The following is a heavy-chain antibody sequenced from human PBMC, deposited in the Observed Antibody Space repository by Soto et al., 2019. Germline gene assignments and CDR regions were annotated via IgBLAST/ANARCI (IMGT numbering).Heavy chain of an antibody. J-gene: IGHJ6*02. CDR3: ARADTVLLWFGELPTYYGMDV. D-gene: IGHD3-10*01. CDR2: ISSSGSTI. Sequence: EVQLVESGGGLVQPGGSLRLSCAASGFTFSSYEMNWVRQAPGKGLEWVSYISSSGSTIYYADSVKGRFTISRDNAKNSLYLQMNSLRAEDTAVYYCARADTVLLWFGELPTYYGMDVWGQGTTVTVSS. CDR1: GFTFSSYE. V-gene: IGHV3-48*03.